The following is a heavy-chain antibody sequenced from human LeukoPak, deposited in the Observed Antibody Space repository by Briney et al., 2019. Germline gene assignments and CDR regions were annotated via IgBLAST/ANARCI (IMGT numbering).Heavy chain of an antibody. CDR3: AKIPRITIFGVVLSSWFDP. V-gene: IGHV3-23*01. D-gene: IGHD3-3*01. J-gene: IGHJ5*02. CDR1: GFTFSSYA. Sequence: GGSLRLSCAASGFTFSSYAMSWVRQAPGKGLEWVSAISGSGGSTYYADSVKGRFTISRDNSKNTLYLQMNGLRAEDTAVYYCAKIPRITIFGVVLSSWFDPWGQGTLVTVSS. CDR2: ISGSGGST.